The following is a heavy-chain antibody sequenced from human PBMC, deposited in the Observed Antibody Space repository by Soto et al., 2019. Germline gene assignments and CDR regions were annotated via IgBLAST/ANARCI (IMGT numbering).Heavy chain of an antibody. CDR3: ARGHFWSGYYPIYYYYMDV. CDR2: MNPNSGNT. V-gene: IGHV1-8*01. J-gene: IGHJ6*03. Sequence: GASVKVSCKASGYTFTSYDINWVRQATGQGLEWMGWMNPNSGNTGYAQKFQGRVTMTRNTSISTAYMELSSLRSEDTAVYYCARGHFWSGYYPIYYYYMDVWGKGTTVTVSS. CDR1: GYTFTSYD. D-gene: IGHD3-3*02.